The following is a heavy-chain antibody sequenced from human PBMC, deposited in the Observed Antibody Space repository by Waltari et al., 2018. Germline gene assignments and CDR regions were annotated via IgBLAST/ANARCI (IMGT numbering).Heavy chain of an antibody. Sequence: QLVQSGAEVKKPGASVTVSCKGSGYIFSNYVVTWLRQSPGQGLEWMGWISGYNGDAKYEEKFEGRVTMTRDTSTSTAYMEIRGLRSDDTAVYYCATDLGVLNYDSSGYRDAFDIWGQGTMVTVSS. CDR2: ISGYNGDA. CDR3: ATDLGVLNYDSSGYRDAFDI. CDR1: GYIFSNYV. V-gene: IGHV1-18*01. J-gene: IGHJ3*02. D-gene: IGHD3-22*01.